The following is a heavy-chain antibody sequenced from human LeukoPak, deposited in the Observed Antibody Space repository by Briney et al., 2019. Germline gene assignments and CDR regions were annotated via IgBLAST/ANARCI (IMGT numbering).Heavy chain of an antibody. CDR2: ISSSGSTI. Sequence: PGGSLRLSCAASGFTVSSNYMNWVRQAPGKGLEWVSYISSSGSTIYYADSVKGRFTISRDNAKNSLYLQMNSLRAEDTAVYYCAKDAMSYSSSWFYYYYYYMDVWGKGTTVTVSS. CDR1: GFTVSSNY. D-gene: IGHD6-13*01. J-gene: IGHJ6*03. V-gene: IGHV3-48*04. CDR3: AKDAMSYSSSWFYYYYYYMDV.